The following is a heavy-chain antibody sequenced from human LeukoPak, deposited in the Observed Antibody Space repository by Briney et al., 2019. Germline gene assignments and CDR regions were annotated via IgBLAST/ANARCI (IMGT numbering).Heavy chain of an antibody. V-gene: IGHV4-39*07. CDR3: AREHDSSGYLNFFSLFDY. J-gene: IGHJ4*02. CDR2: IYYSGST. Sequence: TPSETLSLTCTVSGGSISSSSYYWGWIRQPPGKGLEWIGSIYYSGSTYYNPSLKSRVTISVDTSKNQFSLKLSSVTAADTAVYYCAREHDSSGYLNFFSLFDYWGQGTLVAVSS. D-gene: IGHD3-22*01. CDR1: GGSISSSSYY.